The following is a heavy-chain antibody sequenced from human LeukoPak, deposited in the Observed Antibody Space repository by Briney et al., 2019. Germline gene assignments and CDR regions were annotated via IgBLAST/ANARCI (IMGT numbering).Heavy chain of an antibody. Sequence: SQTLSLTCTVSGGSISSGDYYWSWIRQPPGKRLEWIGYIYYSGSTYYNPSLKSRVTISVDTSKNQFSLKLSSVTAADMAVYYCARENHDWSSTSCYEEAGSRFDYWGQGTLVTVSS. CDR1: GGSISSGDYY. D-gene: IGHD2-2*01. J-gene: IGHJ4*02. CDR2: IYYSGST. CDR3: ARENHDWSSTSCYEEAGSRFDY. V-gene: IGHV4-30-4*01.